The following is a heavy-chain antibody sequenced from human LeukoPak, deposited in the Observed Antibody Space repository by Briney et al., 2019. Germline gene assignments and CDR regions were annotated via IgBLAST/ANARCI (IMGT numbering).Heavy chain of an antibody. D-gene: IGHD2-15*01. CDR3: ARASTHCSGASCYFPESYGMDV. V-gene: IGHV1-46*01. CDR1: GYTFTSYY. J-gene: IGHJ6*02. CDR2: INPSGGST. Sequence: ASVKVSCKASGYTFTSYYMHWVRQAPGQGLEWVGIINPSGGSTSYAQKFQGRVTMTRDTSASTVYMELSSLSSEDTAVYYCARASTHCSGASCYFPESYGMDVWGQGTTVTVSS.